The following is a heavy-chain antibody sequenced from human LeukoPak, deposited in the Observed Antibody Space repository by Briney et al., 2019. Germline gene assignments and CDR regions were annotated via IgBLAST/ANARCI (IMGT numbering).Heavy chain of an antibody. CDR1: GYIFTSYG. D-gene: IGHD2-8*01. CDR2: VSAYNCNT. V-gene: IGHV1-18*01. J-gene: IGHJ5*02. Sequence: ASVKVFCRASGYIFTSYGISWVRQAPGQGLEGVGWVSAYNCNTHYAQKLQGRINITTETSTSTAYMELRSLRSDDTAVYYCARVKGGAKHVLMVYATENWSDPWGQGTLATVSS. CDR3: ARVKGGAKHVLMVYATENWSDP.